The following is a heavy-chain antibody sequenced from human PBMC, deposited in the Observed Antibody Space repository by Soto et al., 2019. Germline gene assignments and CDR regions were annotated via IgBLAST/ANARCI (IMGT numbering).Heavy chain of an antibody. D-gene: IGHD3-22*01. Sequence: PGGSLRLSCAAPGFTFSSYSMNWVRQAPGKGLEWVSSISSSSSYIYYADSVKGRFTISRDNAKNSLYLQMNSLRAEDTAVYYCARTSSGYYAPLDYWGQGTLVTVSS. J-gene: IGHJ4*02. CDR1: GFTFSSYS. CDR3: ARTSSGYYAPLDY. V-gene: IGHV3-21*01. CDR2: ISSSSSYI.